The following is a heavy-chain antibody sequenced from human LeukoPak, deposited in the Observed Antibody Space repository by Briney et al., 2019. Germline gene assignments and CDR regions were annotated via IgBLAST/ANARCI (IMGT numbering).Heavy chain of an antibody. CDR3: ARPNCGGDCYFSGYGMDV. D-gene: IGHD2-21*02. CDR2: ISYGGSEK. V-gene: IGHV3-30*04. J-gene: IGHJ6*02. Sequence: GRSLRLSCAASGFSFTSYAMHWVRQAPGKGLEWVAVISYGGSEKYYADSVKGRFSISRDNSKNTLYLQINSLREEDTALYYCARPNCGGDCYFSGYGMDVWGQGTTVTVSS. CDR1: GFSFTSYA.